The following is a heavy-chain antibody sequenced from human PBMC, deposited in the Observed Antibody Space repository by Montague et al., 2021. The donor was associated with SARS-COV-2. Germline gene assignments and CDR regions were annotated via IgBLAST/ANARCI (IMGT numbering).Heavy chain of an antibody. CDR2: INHSGST. D-gene: IGHD3-22*01. CDR1: GASFSGYY. CDR3: ARGAPTIGTIVVVIAGPAWYFDP. V-gene: IGHV4-34*01. Sequence: SETLSLTCAVHGASFSGYYWSWIRQPPGKGLEWTGEINHSGSTNYNPSLKSRVTISVDTSKNQFSLKLSSVTAADTAVYYCARGAPTIGTIVVVIAGPAWYFDPWGHGTLVTVSS. J-gene: IGHJ2*01.